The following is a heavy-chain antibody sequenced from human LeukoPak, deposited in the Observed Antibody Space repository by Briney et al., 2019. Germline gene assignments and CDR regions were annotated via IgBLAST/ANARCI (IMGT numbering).Heavy chain of an antibody. CDR1: GFTFSTYA. CDR3: VEDVVVIVAAKPGI. V-gene: IGHV3-23*01. Sequence: PGGSLRLSCAASGFTFSTYALSWVRQAPGKGLEWVSRIGGSGDTTYYADAVKGRFTISRDNSKTTLYLQMNSLRVDDTAVYCCVEDVVVIVAAKPGIWGQGTLVTVSS. D-gene: IGHD2-15*01. J-gene: IGHJ4*02. CDR2: IGGSGDTT.